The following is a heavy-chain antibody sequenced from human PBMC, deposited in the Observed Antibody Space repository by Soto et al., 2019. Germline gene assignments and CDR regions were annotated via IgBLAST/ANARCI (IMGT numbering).Heavy chain of an antibody. D-gene: IGHD2-15*01. V-gene: IGHV3-48*02. Sequence: GGSLRLSCAASGFTFIRYSMNWVRQAPGKGLEWVSYISSSSSTIYYADSVKGRFTISRDNAKNSLYLQMNSLRDEDTAVYYCARFRVGQDIVVVVAGRSEYYYYYYGIDVWGQGTTVTVSS. CDR1: GFTFIRYS. CDR2: ISSSSSTI. J-gene: IGHJ6*02. CDR3: ARFRVGQDIVVVVAGRSEYYYYYYGIDV.